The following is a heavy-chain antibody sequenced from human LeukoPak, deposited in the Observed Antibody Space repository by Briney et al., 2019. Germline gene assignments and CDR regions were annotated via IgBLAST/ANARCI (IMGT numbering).Heavy chain of an antibody. CDR3: ARVAEIYRSSTSCHNAEYFQH. D-gene: IGHD2-2*01. V-gene: IGHV4-59*01. J-gene: IGHJ1*01. Sequence: SETLSLTCTVSGGSISSYYWSWIRQPPGKGLEWIGYIYYSGSTNYNPSLKSRVTISVDTSKNQFSLKLSSVTAADTAVYYCARVAEIYRSSTSCHNAEYFQHWGQGTLVTVSS. CDR1: GGSISSYY. CDR2: IYYSGST.